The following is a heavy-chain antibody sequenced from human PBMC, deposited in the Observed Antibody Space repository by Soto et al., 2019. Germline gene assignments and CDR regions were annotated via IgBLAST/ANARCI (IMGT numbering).Heavy chain of an antibody. CDR3: ARSPIVVVTAIPGDAFDI. CDR1: GGSISSYY. J-gene: IGHJ3*02. Sequence: QVQLQESGPGLVKPSETLSLTCTVSGGSISSYYWSWIRQPPGKGLEWIGYIYYSGSTNYNLSLKSRVTISVDTSKNQFSLKLSSVTAADTAVYYCARSPIVVVTAIPGDAFDIWGQGTMVTVSS. D-gene: IGHD2-21*02. CDR2: IYYSGST. V-gene: IGHV4-59*01.